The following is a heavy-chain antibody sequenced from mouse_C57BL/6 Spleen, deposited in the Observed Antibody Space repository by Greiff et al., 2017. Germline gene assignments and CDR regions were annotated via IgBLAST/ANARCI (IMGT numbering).Heavy chain of an antibody. V-gene: IGHV1-9*01. CDR1: GYTFTGYW. CDR3: ARSLTRQRDFDV. Sequence: VKLQESGAELMKPGASVKLSCKATGYTFTGYWIEWVKQRPGHGLEWIGEILPGIGSTNYNEKFKGKATFTADTSSTTAYMQLSSLSTEDSAIYYCARSLTRQRDFDVWGTGTTVTVSS. J-gene: IGHJ1*03. CDR2: ILPGIGST.